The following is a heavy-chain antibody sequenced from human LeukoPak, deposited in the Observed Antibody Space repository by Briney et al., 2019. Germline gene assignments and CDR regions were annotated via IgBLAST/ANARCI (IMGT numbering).Heavy chain of an antibody. Sequence: GGSLRLSCAASGFTFSNYAMNWVRQAPGKGLEWVSAISDGAGGRTYYTDSVKGRFTISRDNSKNTLYLQLNSLRAEDTAVYYCAQEDVDTSFDYWGQGTLVTVSS. CDR3: AQEDVDTSFDY. J-gene: IGHJ4*02. CDR1: GFTFSNYA. V-gene: IGHV3-23*01. CDR2: ISDGAGGRT. D-gene: IGHD5-18*01.